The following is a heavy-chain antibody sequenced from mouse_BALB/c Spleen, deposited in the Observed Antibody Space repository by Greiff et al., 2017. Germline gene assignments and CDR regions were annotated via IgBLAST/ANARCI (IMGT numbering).Heavy chain of an antibody. CDR3: ARQGYRYGYFDY. V-gene: IGHV1-9*01. J-gene: IGHJ2*01. CDR1: GYTFSSYW. Sequence: QVQLQQSGAELMKPGASVKISCKATGYTFSSYWIEWVKQRPGHGLEWIGEILPGSGSTNYNEKFKGKATFTADTSSNTAYMQLSSLTSEDSAVYYCARQGYRYGYFDYWGQGTTLTVSS. CDR2: ILPGSGST. D-gene: IGHD2-14*01.